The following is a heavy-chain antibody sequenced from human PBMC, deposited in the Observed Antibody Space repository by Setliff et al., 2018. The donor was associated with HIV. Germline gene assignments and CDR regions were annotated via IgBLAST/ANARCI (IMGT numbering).Heavy chain of an antibody. CDR1: GFTFSTYG. CDR3: ARERRYLDY. CDR2: ISRSSEYK. V-gene: IGHV3-21*04. Sequence: GESLKISCAASGFTFSTYGMNWVRQAPGKGLEWVSSISRSSEYKYSADSVKGRFTISRDNAKNSLYLQMNSLRAEDTAVYYCARERRYLDYWGQGTLVTAPQ. J-gene: IGHJ4*02.